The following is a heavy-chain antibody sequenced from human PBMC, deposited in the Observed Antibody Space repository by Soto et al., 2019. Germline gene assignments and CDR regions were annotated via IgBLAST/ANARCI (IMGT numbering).Heavy chain of an antibody. J-gene: IGHJ4*02. V-gene: IGHV3-23*01. D-gene: IGHD5-12*01. Sequence: EVQLLESGGGLVQPGGSLRLSCATSGFTFSTSAMTWVRQAPGKGLEWVSSITDGGGLTYYADSVKGRCTISRDNSKNALSLQLSILKTDYTAVYYCAVGGDVVGTIGHFYGGQGTLVTVSS. CDR1: GFTFSTSA. CDR2: ITDGGGLT. CDR3: AVGGDVVGTIGHFY.